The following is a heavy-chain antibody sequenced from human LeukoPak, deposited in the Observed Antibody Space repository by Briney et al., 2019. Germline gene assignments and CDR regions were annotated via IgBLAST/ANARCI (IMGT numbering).Heavy chain of an antibody. CDR3: ARDRASGSYQVSFCYDLDV. Sequence: ASVKVSCKASGYTFTSYYIHWVRQAPGQGLAWMGVINTSGGSTTYAQNFQGRVTMTTDTSTSTVYMELSSLRSEDTAVYYCARDRASGSYQVSFCYDLDVWGLGTTVTVSS. J-gene: IGHJ6*02. CDR1: GYTFTSYY. D-gene: IGHD3-10*01. CDR2: INTSGGST. V-gene: IGHV1-46*01.